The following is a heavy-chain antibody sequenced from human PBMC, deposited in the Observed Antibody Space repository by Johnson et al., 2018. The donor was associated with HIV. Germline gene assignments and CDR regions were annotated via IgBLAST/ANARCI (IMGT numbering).Heavy chain of an antibody. Sequence: QVQLVESGGAVVQPGRSLRLSCAASGFTFRNYGMHWVRQAPGKGLEWVAVISYDGSNKYYADSVKGRFTISRDNSKNTLYLQMNSLRAEDTAVYYCARIGLPYYYGSGSYSHDAFDIWGQGTMVTVSS. CDR2: ISYDGSNK. CDR1: GFTFRNYG. V-gene: IGHV3-30*03. D-gene: IGHD3-10*01. J-gene: IGHJ3*02. CDR3: ARIGLPYYYGSGSYSHDAFDI.